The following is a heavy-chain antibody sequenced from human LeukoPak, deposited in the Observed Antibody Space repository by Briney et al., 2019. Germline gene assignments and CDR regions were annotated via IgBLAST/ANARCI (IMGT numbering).Heavy chain of an antibody. CDR2: VRGGGHNT. CDR3: AKDRSSWYYPFDS. CDR1: GFTFSSYA. J-gene: IGHJ4*02. D-gene: IGHD3-3*01. V-gene: IGHV3-23*01. Sequence: PGGSLRLSCVAPGFTFSSYAMSWVRQPPGKGLEWVSVVRGGGHNTYYADSVKGRFTMSRDNSKRTVYLQMNSLRAEDTAVYYCAKDRSSWYYPFDSWGQGTLVTVSS.